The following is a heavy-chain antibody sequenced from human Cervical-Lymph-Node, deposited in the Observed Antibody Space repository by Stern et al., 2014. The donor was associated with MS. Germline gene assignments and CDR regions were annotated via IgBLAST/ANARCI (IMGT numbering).Heavy chain of an antibody. D-gene: IGHD4-23*01. CDR3: AREGGNTAEYFQH. Sequence: VQLVQSGGGVVQPGRSLRLSCAASGFTFSSSGMHWVRQAPGKGLEWLAIIWHGGSNRYYAASVQGRFTISSANSKNTLYLQMNSLRAEDTAVYYCAREGGNTAEYFQHWGQGTLVTVSS. CDR2: IWHGGSNR. CDR1: GFTFSSSG. J-gene: IGHJ1*01. V-gene: IGHV3-33*01.